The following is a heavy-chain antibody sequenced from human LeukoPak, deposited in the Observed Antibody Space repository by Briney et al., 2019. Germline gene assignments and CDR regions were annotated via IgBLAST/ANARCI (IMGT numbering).Heavy chain of an antibody. V-gene: IGHV3-48*03. CDR1: GFTFSSYE. Sequence: GGSLRLSCAASGFTFSSYEMNWVRQAPGKGLEWVSYISSSGSTIYYAASVKGRFTISRDNAKNSLYLQMNSLRAEDTAVYYCAREGTGVVFQHWGQGTLVTVSS. J-gene: IGHJ1*01. CDR2: ISSSGSTI. D-gene: IGHD3-3*01. CDR3: AREGTGVVFQH.